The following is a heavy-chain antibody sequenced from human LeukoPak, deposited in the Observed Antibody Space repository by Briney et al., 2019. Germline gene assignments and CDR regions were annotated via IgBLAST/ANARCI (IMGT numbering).Heavy chain of an antibody. V-gene: IGHV4-59*08. D-gene: IGHD3-3*01. CDR3: ASLVIDDCWYYFDY. CDR1: GGSISSYY. J-gene: IGHJ4*02. CDR2: IYYSGST. Sequence: SETLSLTCTVSGGSISSYYWSWIRQPPGKGLEWIGYIYYSGSTNYNPSLKSRVTISVDTSKNQFSLKLSSVTAADTAVYYCASLVIDDCWYYFDYWGQGTLVTVSS.